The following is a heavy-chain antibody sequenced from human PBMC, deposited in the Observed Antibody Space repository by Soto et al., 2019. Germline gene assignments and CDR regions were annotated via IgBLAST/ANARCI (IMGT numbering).Heavy chain of an antibody. J-gene: IGHJ4*02. D-gene: IGHD5-18*01. CDR1: GYTFTSYG. Sequence: QVQLVQSGAEVKKPGASVKVSCKASGYTFTSYGISWVRQAPGQGLEWMGWISAYNGNTNYAQKLQGRVTMTTDTSTSTAYMEMRSRRSDDTAVYYCARDIDGYSYGSMGDYWGQGTLVTVSS. CDR3: ARDIDGYSYGSMGDY. CDR2: ISAYNGNT. V-gene: IGHV1-18*01.